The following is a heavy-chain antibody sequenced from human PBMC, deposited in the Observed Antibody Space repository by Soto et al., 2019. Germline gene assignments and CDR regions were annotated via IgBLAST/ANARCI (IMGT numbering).Heavy chain of an antibody. CDR2: IYYSGST. CDR3: ARFSAARPLDY. J-gene: IGHJ4*02. V-gene: IGHV4-31*03. Sequence: LSLTCTVSGGSISSGGYYWSWIRQHPGKGLEWIGYIYYSGSTYYNPSLKSRVTISVDTSKNQFSLKLSSVTAADTAVYYCARFSAARPLDYWGQGTLVTVSS. D-gene: IGHD6-6*01. CDR1: GGSISSGGYY.